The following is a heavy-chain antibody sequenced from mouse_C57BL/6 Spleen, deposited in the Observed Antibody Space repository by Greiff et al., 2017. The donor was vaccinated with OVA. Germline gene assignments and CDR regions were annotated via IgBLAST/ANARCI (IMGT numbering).Heavy chain of an antibody. Sequence: EVQLQQSGPELVKPGASVKISCKASGYSFTGYYMNWVKQSPEKSLEWIGEINPSTGGTTYNQKFKAKATLTVDKSSSPAYRQLKSLTSEDSAVYYCARRENSNYVFWFAYWGQGTLVTVSA. CDR1: GYSFTGYY. CDR3: ARRENSNYVFWFAY. CDR2: INPSTGGT. D-gene: IGHD2-5*01. J-gene: IGHJ3*01. V-gene: IGHV1-42*01.